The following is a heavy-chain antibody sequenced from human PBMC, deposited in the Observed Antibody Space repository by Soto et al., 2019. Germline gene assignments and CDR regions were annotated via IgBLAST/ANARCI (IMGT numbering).Heavy chain of an antibody. V-gene: IGHV6-1*01. CDR1: GYSVSSNSAA. CDR2: TYYRSKWYN. Sequence: PSQTLSLTCAISGYSVSSNSAAWNWIRQSPSRGLEWLGRTYYRSKWYNDYAVSVKSRITINPDTSKNHFSLQLNSVTPEDTAVYYCARVRYCSGGTCYIPFDYWGQGTLVTSPQ. D-gene: IGHD2-15*01. J-gene: IGHJ4*02. CDR3: ARVRYCSGGTCYIPFDY.